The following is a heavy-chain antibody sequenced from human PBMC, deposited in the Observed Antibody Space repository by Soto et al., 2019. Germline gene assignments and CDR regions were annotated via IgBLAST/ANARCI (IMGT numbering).Heavy chain of an antibody. CDR1: GFSLSTSSGVG. D-gene: IGHD1-26*01. V-gene: IGHV2-5*02. CDR3: AHILGIGGYYEGFDY. Sequence: QITLKESGPTLVKPTQTLTLTCTFSGFSLSTSSGVGVGWIRQPPGKALEWLAFIYWDDEKRYSPSLKSRLPVTNDTSKNPLVLIVTNMDPVDTATDYCAHILGIGGYYEGFDYWGQGALVTVSS. CDR2: IYWDDEK. J-gene: IGHJ4*02.